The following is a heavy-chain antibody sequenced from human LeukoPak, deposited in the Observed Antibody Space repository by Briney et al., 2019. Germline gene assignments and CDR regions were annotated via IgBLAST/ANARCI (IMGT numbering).Heavy chain of an antibody. D-gene: IGHD3-22*01. CDR1: GFSFSSYA. CDR2: ISGSRGAT. Sequence: GGSLRLSCAASGFSFSSYAMSWVRQAPGKGLEWVSAISGSRGATYYADSVRGRFTISRDNSKNTLYLQMNSLRAEDTALYYCAKSYDSSGFYLPYWGQGTLVTVSS. V-gene: IGHV3-23*01. CDR3: AKSYDSSGFYLPY. J-gene: IGHJ4*02.